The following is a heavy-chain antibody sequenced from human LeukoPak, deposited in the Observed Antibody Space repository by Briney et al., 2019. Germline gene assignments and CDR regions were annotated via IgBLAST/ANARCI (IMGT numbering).Heavy chain of an antibody. Sequence: GRSLRLSCAASGFTFDNYAMHWVRQAPGKGLEWVSGIAWNSGNTGFADSVKGRFTISRDNAENSLYLQMNSLTPEDTAFYFCAKDMNSYGSGSSYNPWGPFDSWVQGTLVTVSS. CDR3: AKDMNSYGSGSSYNPWGPFDS. V-gene: IGHV3-9*01. J-gene: IGHJ4*02. CDR2: IAWNSGNT. D-gene: IGHD3-10*01. CDR1: GFTFDNYA.